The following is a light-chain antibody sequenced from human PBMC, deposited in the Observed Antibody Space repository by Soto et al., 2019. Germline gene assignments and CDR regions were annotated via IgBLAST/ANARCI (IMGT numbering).Light chain of an antibody. Sequence: EFVLTQSPATLSLSPGERATLSCRASQTVITYLAWYQQKPGQAPRLLIFDATKRVTGIPARFSGSGSGTDFTLTISSLEPEDFAVYYCQQRSNWPRTFGQGTKVDIK. V-gene: IGKV3-11*01. CDR2: DAT. J-gene: IGKJ1*01. CDR3: QQRSNWPRT. CDR1: QTVITY.